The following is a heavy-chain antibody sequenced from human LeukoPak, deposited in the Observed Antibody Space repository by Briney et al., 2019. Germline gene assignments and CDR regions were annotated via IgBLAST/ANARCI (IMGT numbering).Heavy chain of an antibody. Sequence: PGGSLRLSCAASGFTFDDYAMHWVRQAPGKGLEWVSGISWNSGSIGYADSVKGRFTISRDNAKNSLYLQMNSLRAEDTALYYCAKDVGSGYHTFGSNWFDPWGQGTLVTVSS. CDR1: GFTFDDYA. CDR2: ISWNSGSI. CDR3: AKDVGSGYHTFGSNWFDP. V-gene: IGHV3-9*01. D-gene: IGHD5-12*01. J-gene: IGHJ5*02.